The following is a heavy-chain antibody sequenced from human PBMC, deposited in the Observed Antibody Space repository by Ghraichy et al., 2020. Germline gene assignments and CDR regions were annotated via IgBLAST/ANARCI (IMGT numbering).Heavy chain of an antibody. V-gene: IGHV3-23*01. CDR2: ISGSGGST. CDR3: AKYQSLGYDILTGYYYYYYYGMDV. Sequence: GGSLRLSCAASGFTFSSYAMSWVRQAPGKGLEWVSAISGSGGSTYYADSVKGRFTISRDNSKNTLYLQMNSLRAEDTAVYYCAKYQSLGYDILTGYYYYYYYGMDVWGQGTTVTVSS. CDR1: GFTFSSYA. D-gene: IGHD3-9*01. J-gene: IGHJ6*02.